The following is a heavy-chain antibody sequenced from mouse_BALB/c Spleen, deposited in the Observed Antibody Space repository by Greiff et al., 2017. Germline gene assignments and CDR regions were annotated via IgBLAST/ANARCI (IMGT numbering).Heavy chain of an antibody. CDR3: ARDGRHYYGYESYYAMDY. CDR2: IWGDGST. J-gene: IGHJ4*01. D-gene: IGHD1-2*01. V-gene: IGHV2-6-7*01. Sequence: VQLQQSGPGLVAPSQSLSITCTVSGFSLTGYGVNWVRQPPGKGLEWLGMIWGDGSTDYNSALKSRLSISKDNSKSQVFLKMNSLQTDDTARYYCARDGRHYYGYESYYAMDYWGQGTSGTVSS. CDR1: GFSLTGYG.